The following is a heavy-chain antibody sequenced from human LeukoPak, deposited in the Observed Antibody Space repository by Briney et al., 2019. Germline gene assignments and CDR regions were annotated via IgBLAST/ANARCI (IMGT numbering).Heavy chain of an antibody. J-gene: IGHJ3*01. CDR2: IRDNGSTK. CDR1: DFRFSSYE. CDR3: AKVGSNSWGIFDV. V-gene: IGHV3-30*02. D-gene: IGHD6-13*01. Sequence: GGSLRLSCAASDFRFSSYEMNWVRQAPGKGLEWVAFIRDNGSTKYYVDSVKGRFTISRDNSKNTLYLQMNSLKVEDTAIYYCAKVGSNSWGIFDVWGQGTMVTVSS.